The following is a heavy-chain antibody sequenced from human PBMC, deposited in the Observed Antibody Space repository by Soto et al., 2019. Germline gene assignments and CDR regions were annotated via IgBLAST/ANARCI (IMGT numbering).Heavy chain of an antibody. D-gene: IGHD3-22*01. V-gene: IGHV3-48*03. CDR3: ARGLRNYYDRSGLHY. J-gene: IGHJ4*02. CDR1: EFTFSNYE. Sequence: LRLSCVASEFTFSNYEMNWVRQAPGKGLEWVSYISYTGSTIYYADSVRGRFTISRDNSKNSLYLQMNSLRAEDTAVYYCARGLRNYYDRSGLHYWGQGTLVTVSS. CDR2: ISYTGSTI.